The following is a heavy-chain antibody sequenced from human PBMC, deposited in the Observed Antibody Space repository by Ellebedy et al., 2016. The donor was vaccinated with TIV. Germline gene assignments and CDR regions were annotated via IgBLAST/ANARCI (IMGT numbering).Heavy chain of an antibody. Sequence: GESLKISXEASGFTISSYWMHWVRQVPGKGLVWVSRINSDGSSTNYADSVKGRFTISRDNAKNTLYLQMNSLRAEDTAVYYCTRRTTGTSPYYFDYWGQGTLVAVSS. V-gene: IGHV3-74*01. CDR1: GFTISSYW. CDR3: TRRTTGTSPYYFDY. CDR2: INSDGSST. J-gene: IGHJ4*02. D-gene: IGHD1-7*01.